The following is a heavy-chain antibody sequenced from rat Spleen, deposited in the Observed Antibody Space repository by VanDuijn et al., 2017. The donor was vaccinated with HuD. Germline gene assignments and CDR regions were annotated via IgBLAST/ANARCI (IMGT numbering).Heavy chain of an antibody. J-gene: IGHJ2*01. V-gene: IGHV5-29*01. D-gene: IGHD1-11*01. Sequence: EVQLVESGGGLVQPGRSLKFSCAASGFTFSRSAMAWVRQAPTKGLEWVSSISSDGFNTYYPDSVKGRFTISRDNAKSTLYLQMDSLRSEDTATYYCALNHGYTHWGQGVMVTVSS. CDR3: ALNHGYTH. CDR2: ISSDGFNT. CDR1: GFTFSRSA.